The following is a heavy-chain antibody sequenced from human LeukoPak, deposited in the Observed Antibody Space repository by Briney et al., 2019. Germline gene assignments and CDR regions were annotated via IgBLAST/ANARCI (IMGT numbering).Heavy chain of an antibody. V-gene: IGHV4-39*07. CDR2: IYYSGST. Sequence: TETLSLTCTVSGGSISSSNYYWGWIRQPPGKGLEWIGTIYYSGSTYYNPSLKSRVSMSVDRSKNQFSLKLSSVTAADTAVYYCARRSYFNWFDPWGQGTLVTVSS. CDR3: ARRSYFNWFDP. D-gene: IGHD1-26*01. CDR1: GGSISSSNYY. J-gene: IGHJ5*02.